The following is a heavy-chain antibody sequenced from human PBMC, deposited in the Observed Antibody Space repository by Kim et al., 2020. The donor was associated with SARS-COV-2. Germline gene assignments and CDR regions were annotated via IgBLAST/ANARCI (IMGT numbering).Heavy chain of an antibody. V-gene: IGHV4-59*13. CDR3: AXSXIIPVFRYGMDV. J-gene: IGHJ6*02. D-gene: IGHD3-10*01. CDR1: GGSTSSYY. CDR2: VFHTGSI. Sequence: SETLSLTCTVSGGSTSSYYWSWVRQPPGKGLEWIGYVFHTGSINYSPSLRSRVTISLDPSKNQFSLKLXSVTAAXTAMYYCAXSXIIPVFRYGMDVWGQG.